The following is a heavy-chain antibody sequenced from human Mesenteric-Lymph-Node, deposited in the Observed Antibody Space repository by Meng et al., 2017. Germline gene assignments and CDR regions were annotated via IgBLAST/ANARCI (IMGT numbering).Heavy chain of an antibody. D-gene: IGHD4-17*01. V-gene: IGHV3-21*01. J-gene: IGHJ4*02. CDR3: AREGAYGLFDY. CDR1: GFTFSSYS. Sequence: GESLKISCAASGFTFSSYSMNWVRQAPGKGLEWVSSISSSSSYIYYADSVKCRFTISRDNSKNTLYLQMNSLRAEDTAVYYCAREGAYGLFDYWGQGTLGTVSS. CDR2: ISSSSSYI.